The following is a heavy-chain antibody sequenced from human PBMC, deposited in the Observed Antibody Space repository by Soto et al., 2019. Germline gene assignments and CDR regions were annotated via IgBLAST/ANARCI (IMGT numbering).Heavy chain of an antibody. CDR1: GGTFSSYT. D-gene: IGHD6-6*01. V-gene: IGHV1-69*02. Sequence: GASVKVSCKASGGTFSSYTISWVRQAPGQGLEWMGRIIPILGIANYAQKFQGRVTITADKSTSTAYMELSSLRSEDTAVYYCARAARIGWYFDLWGRGTLVTVSS. J-gene: IGHJ2*01. CDR2: IIPILGIA. CDR3: ARAARIGWYFDL.